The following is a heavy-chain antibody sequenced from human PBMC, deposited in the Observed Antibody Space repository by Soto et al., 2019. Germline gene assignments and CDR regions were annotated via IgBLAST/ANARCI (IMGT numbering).Heavy chain of an antibody. Sequence: GGSLRLSCAASGFTFSSYSMNWVRQAPGKGLEWVSYISSSSSTIYYADSVKGRFTISRDNAKNSLYLQMNSLRDEDTAVYYCASVYYYDSSGYYPVDYWGQGTLVTVSS. CDR3: ASVYYYDSSGYYPVDY. V-gene: IGHV3-48*02. CDR2: ISSSSSTI. J-gene: IGHJ4*02. D-gene: IGHD3-22*01. CDR1: GFTFSSYS.